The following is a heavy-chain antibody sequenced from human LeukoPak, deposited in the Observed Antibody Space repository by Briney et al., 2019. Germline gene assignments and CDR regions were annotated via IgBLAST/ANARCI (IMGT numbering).Heavy chain of an antibody. V-gene: IGHV4-4*02. Sequence: PSETLSLTCAVSGGSISSSNWWSWVRQPPGKGLEWIGEINHSGSTNYNPSLKSRVTISVDTSKNQFSLKLSSVTAADTAVYYCARRRRRQWLPHNWFDPWGQGTLVTVSS. CDR3: ARRRRRQWLPHNWFDP. D-gene: IGHD6-19*01. CDR2: INHSGST. CDR1: GGSISSSNW. J-gene: IGHJ5*02.